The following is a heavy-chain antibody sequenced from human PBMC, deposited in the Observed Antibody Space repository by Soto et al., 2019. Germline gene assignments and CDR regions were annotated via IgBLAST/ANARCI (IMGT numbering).Heavy chain of an antibody. CDR3: ARDTHSAWRSDW. Sequence: EEQLVESGGGLVQAGGSLRLSCAPSGFSVSNNYMTWVRQAPGKGLEWVSVIYSDGSTYHADSVKGRFIASRDNSQNMLYLQMNNLRVEDTAVYYCARDTHSAWRSDWWDQGTLVTVAS. CDR1: GFSVSNNY. V-gene: IGHV3-66*01. CDR2: IYSDGST. J-gene: IGHJ4*02. D-gene: IGHD6-19*01.